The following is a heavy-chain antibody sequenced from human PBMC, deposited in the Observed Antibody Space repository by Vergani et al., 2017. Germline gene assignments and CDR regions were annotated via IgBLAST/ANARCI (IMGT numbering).Heavy chain of an antibody. CDR2: ISSSSSYI. CDR3: ARDEPAYGPWFDP. V-gene: IGHV3-21*01. J-gene: IGHJ5*02. D-gene: IGHD4-17*01. Sequence: EVQLVESGGGLVKPGGSLRLSCAASGFTFSSYSMNWVRQAPGKGLEWVSSISSSSSYIYYADSVKGRFTISRDNAKNSLYLQMNSLRAEDTAVYYCARDEPAYGPWFDPWGQGTLVTVSS. CDR1: GFTFSSYS.